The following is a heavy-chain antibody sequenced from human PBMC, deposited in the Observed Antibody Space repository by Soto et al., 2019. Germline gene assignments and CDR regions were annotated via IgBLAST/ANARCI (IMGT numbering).Heavy chain of an antibody. CDR2: IYYSGST. Sequence: SETLSLTCTVSGGSISSGGYYWSWIRQHPGKGLEWIGYIYYSGSTYYNPSLKSRVTISVDTSKNQFSLKLSSVTAADTAVYYWGGDWDHPFDYGGGEPLVPVPS. V-gene: IGHV4-31*03. J-gene: IGHJ4*02. CDR1: GGSISSGGYY. CDR3: GGDWDHPFDY. D-gene: IGHD1-26*01.